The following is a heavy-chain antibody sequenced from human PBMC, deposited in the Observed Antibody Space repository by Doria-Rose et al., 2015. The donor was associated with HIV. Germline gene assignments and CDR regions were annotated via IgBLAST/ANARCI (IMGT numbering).Heavy chain of an antibody. CDR2: ILSDDEI. D-gene: IGHD6-13*01. Sequence: QVTLKESGPVLVKPTETLTLTCTVSGVSLSSPGMGVSWIRQPPGKALEWLANILSDDEISYKTSLKSRLTVSRCPSKSQVVLTMTDMDPVDTATYYCARIKSSRWYHKYFFDFWGQGTLVIVSA. V-gene: IGHV2-26*01. J-gene: IGHJ4*02. CDR3: ARIKSSRWYHKYFFDF. CDR1: GVSLSSPGMG.